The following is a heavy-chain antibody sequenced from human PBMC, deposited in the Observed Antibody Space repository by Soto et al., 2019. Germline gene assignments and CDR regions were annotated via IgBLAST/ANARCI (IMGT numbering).Heavy chain of an antibody. CDR3: ARESYYGSGSYLGGMDV. J-gene: IGHJ6*02. CDR1: GYTFTSYA. Sequence: QVQLVQSGAEVKKPGASVKVSCKASGYTFTSYAMHWVRQAPGQRLEWMGWINAGNGNTKYSQKFQGRVTITRDTCASQAYMELSSVRCEDTAVYYCARESYYGSGSYLGGMDVWGQGTMVTVSS. CDR2: INAGNGNT. V-gene: IGHV1-3*01. D-gene: IGHD3-10*01.